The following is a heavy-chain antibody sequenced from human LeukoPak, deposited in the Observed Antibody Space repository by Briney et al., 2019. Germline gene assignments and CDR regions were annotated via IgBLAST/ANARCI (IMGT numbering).Heavy chain of an antibody. CDR1: GFTFDDYA. Sequence: GRSLRLSCAASGFTFDDYAMHWVRQAPGKGLEWVSGISWSSGSIGYADSVKGRFTISRDNAKNSLYLQMNSLSAEDTALYYCAKDARYYGEGPYDYWGQGTLVIVSS. CDR3: AKDARYYGEGPYDY. CDR2: ISWSSGSI. V-gene: IGHV3-9*01. D-gene: IGHD4-17*01. J-gene: IGHJ4*02.